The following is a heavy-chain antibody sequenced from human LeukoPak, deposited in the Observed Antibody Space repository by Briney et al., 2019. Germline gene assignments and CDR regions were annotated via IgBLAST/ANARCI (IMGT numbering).Heavy chain of an antibody. CDR1: GGSIGGDH. Sequence: SETLSLTCTISGGSIGGDHWSWIRQAPGKGLEWIGYISYTGSTTYNPSLRSRVTISLHTSENQFSLRLTSVTAADTAVYYCARAVTGTSMVDYWGQGTLVAVSS. V-gene: IGHV4-59*08. D-gene: IGHD6-19*01. CDR3: ARAVTGTSMVDY. CDR2: ISYTGST. J-gene: IGHJ4*02.